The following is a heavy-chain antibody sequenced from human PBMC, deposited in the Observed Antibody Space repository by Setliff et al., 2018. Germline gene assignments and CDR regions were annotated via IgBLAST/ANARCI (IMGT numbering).Heavy chain of an antibody. V-gene: IGHV4-4*02. CDR1: GDSISSGNW. Sequence: SETLSLTCAVSGDSISSGNWWSWVRQPPEKGLEWIGYIYYSGSTNYNPSLKSRVTISVDTSKNHFSLKLTSVTAADTAVYYCARGRNIAARLLDSWGQGTLVTVSS. D-gene: IGHD6-6*01. CDR3: ARGRNIAARLLDS. CDR2: IYYSGST. J-gene: IGHJ4*02.